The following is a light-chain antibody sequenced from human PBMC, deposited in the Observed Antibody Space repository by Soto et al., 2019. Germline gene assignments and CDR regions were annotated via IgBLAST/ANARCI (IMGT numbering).Light chain of an antibody. V-gene: IGKV1-27*01. Sequence: DIQMTQSPSSLSASVGDRVTITCRASQAISNYLAWYQQKPGKIPKVLIYAASTLHSGVPSRFSGSGSGTEFTLTITNVQPEDVATYYCRNYNSAPETFGPGTKVEIK. J-gene: IGKJ1*01. CDR2: AAS. CDR1: QAISNY. CDR3: RNYNSAPET.